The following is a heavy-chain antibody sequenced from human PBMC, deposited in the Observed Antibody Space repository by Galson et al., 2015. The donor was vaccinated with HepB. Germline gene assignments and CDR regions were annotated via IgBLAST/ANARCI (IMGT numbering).Heavy chain of an antibody. D-gene: IGHD3-3*01. CDR3: ARASPPPGYDFWSGYYDYFDY. CDR2: IKQDGSEK. Sequence: SLRLSCAASGFTFSSYWMSWVRQAPGKGLEWVANIKQDGSEKYYVDSVKGRFTISRDNAKNSLYLQMNSLRAEDTAVYYCARASPPPGYDFWSGYYDYFDYWGQGTLVTVSS. V-gene: IGHV3-7*03. CDR1: GFTFSSYW. J-gene: IGHJ4*02.